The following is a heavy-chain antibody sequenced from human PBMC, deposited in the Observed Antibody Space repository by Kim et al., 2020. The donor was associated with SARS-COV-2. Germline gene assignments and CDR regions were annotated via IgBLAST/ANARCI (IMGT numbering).Heavy chain of an antibody. Sequence: GGSLRLSCAASGFTFSSYAMHWVRQAPGKGLEYVSAISSNGGSTYYANSVKGRFTISRDNSKNTLYLQMGSLRAEDMAVYYCARDDYDSSGYQRAYYYYYGMDVWGQRTTVTVSS. CDR2: ISSNGGST. D-gene: IGHD3-22*01. V-gene: IGHV3-64*01. CDR3: ARDDYDSSGYQRAYYYYYGMDV. CDR1: GFTFSSYA. J-gene: IGHJ6*02.